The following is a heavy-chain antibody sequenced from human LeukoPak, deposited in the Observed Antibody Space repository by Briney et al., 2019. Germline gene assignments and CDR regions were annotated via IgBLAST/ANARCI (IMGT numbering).Heavy chain of an antibody. V-gene: IGHV1-8*02. CDR3: ARAGHVLPWFGELNLGAFDI. D-gene: IGHD3-10*01. CDR1: GYTFTGYY. CDR2: MNPNSGNT. Sequence: ASVKVSCKASGYTFTGYYMHWVRQAPGQGLEWMGWMNPNSGNTGYAQKFQGRVTMTRNTSISTAYMELSSLRSEDTAVYYCARAGHVLPWFGELNLGAFDIWGQGTMVTVSS. J-gene: IGHJ3*02.